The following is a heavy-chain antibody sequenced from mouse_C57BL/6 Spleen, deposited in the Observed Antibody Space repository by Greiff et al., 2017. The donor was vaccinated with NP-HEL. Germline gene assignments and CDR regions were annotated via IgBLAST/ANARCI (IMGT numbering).Heavy chain of an antibody. CDR2: INPSSGYT. Sequence: QVHVKQSGAELAKPGASVKLSCKASGYTFTSYWMHWVKQRPGQGLEWIGYINPSSGYTKYNQKFKDKATLTADKSSSTAYMQLSSLTYEDSAVYYCGYDYDQEAWFAYWGQGTLVTVSA. D-gene: IGHD2-4*01. CDR1: GYTFTSYW. J-gene: IGHJ3*01. V-gene: IGHV1-7*01. CDR3: GYDYDQEAWFAY.